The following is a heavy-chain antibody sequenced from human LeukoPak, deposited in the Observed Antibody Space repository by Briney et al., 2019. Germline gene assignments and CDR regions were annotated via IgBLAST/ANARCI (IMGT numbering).Heavy chain of an antibody. Sequence: HPGGSLRLSCEGSGFTFSAYWMHWVRQAPGKGLEWVSGISWNSGSIGYADSVKGRFTISRDNAKNSLYLQMNSLRAEDTALYYCAKDTGSSAPGNFDYWGQGTLVTVSS. D-gene: IGHD6-6*01. CDR3: AKDTGSSAPGNFDY. CDR1: GFTFSAYW. CDR2: ISWNSGSI. V-gene: IGHV3-9*01. J-gene: IGHJ4*02.